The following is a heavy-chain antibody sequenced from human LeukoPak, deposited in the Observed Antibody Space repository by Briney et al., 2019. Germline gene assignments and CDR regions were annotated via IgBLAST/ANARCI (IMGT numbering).Heavy chain of an antibody. CDR3: AREGDITIFGVVITSFPYYFDY. D-gene: IGHD3-3*01. J-gene: IGHJ4*02. CDR1: GGSTSSSSNY. CDR2: IYYNGST. Sequence: SETLSLTCTVSGGSTSSSSNYWGWIRQPPGKGLEGIGRIYYNGSTYYDPSLNSRVTISVETYKNQLPLTLRSVTAADTAVYYCAREGDITIFGVVITSFPYYFDYWGQGTLVTVSS. V-gene: IGHV4-39*06.